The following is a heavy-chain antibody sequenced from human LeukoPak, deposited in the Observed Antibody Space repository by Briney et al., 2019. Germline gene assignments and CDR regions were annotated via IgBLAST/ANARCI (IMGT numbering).Heavy chain of an antibody. J-gene: IGHJ5*02. D-gene: IGHD1-26*01. CDR2: IKEDGSEK. CDR3: LRGGSYTFEP. CDR1: GFTLSHYW. V-gene: IGHV3-7*01. Sequence: GGSLRLSCSAFGFTLSHYWMTWVRQAPGKGLEWVASIKEDGSEKSYVDSVKGRFTISRDNAKNSLYLQMNSVGAEDTAVYYCLRGGSYTFEPWGQGILVTVSS.